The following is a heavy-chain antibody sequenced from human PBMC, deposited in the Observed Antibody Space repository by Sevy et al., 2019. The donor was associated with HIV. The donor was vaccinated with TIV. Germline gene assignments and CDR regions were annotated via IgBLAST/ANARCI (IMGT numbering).Heavy chain of an antibody. D-gene: IGHD3-3*01. V-gene: IGHV3-74*01. CDR1: GFTFSRYL. J-gene: IGHJ6*02. CDR2: IKNDGSST. CDR3: AKVGVEFWSGPEDFYYGMDV. Sequence: GGSLRLSCAASGFTFSRYLMHWVRQAPGKGLVWVSQIKNDGSSTTYADSVKGRFTISRDNAKNTLYLQMNSLRAEDTAGYYCAKVGVEFWSGPEDFYYGMDVWGQGATVTVSS.